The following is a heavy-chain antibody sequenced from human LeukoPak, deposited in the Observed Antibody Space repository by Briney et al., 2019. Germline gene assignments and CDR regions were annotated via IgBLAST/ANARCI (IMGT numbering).Heavy chain of an antibody. Sequence: SQTLSLTCTVSGGSISSGSYYWSWIRQPAGKGLEWIGRIYTSGSTNYNPSPKSRVTISVDTSKNQFSLKLSSVTAADTAVYYCARVERDWFDPWGQGTLVTVSS. J-gene: IGHJ5*02. D-gene: IGHD5-24*01. V-gene: IGHV4-61*02. CDR3: ARVERDWFDP. CDR2: IYTSGST. CDR1: GGSISSGSYY.